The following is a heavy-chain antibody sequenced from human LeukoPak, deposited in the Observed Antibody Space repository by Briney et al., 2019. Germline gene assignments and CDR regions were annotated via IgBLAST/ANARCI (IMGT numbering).Heavy chain of an antibody. CDR1: GGTFIHYS. J-gene: IGHJ5*02. V-gene: IGHV1-69*05. CDR2: IIPVFGTT. CDR3: ATDRWFDP. Sequence: ASVKVSCKASGGTFIHYSISWVRQAPGQGLEWMGGIIPVFGTTNYAQKFQGRVTITTDESTSTAYLELSSLRSEDTAVYYCATDRWFDPWGQGTLVTVSS.